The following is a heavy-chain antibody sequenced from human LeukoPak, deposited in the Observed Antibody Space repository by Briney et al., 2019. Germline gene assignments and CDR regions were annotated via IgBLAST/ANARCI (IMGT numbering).Heavy chain of an antibody. Sequence: SETLSLTCAVYGGSFSGYYWSWIRQPPGKGLEWIGYIYYSGRTYYNPSLKSRVTISLDRSKNQFSLKLSSVTAADTAVYFCARGYGDNSGAFDIWGQGTLVTVSS. D-gene: IGHD4-23*01. CDR3: ARGYGDNSGAFDI. V-gene: IGHV4-34*11. CDR1: GGSFSGYY. CDR2: IYYSGRT. J-gene: IGHJ3*02.